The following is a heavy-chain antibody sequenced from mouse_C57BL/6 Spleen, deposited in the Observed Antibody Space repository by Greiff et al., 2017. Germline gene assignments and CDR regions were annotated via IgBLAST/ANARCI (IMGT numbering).Heavy chain of an antibody. Sequence: VQLQQSGAELVRPGASVTLSCKASGYTFTDYEMHWVKQTPVHGLEWIGAIDPETGGTAYNQKFKGKAILTADQSSSTAYMELRSLTSEYSAVYYCTRSRAYYGSSHDYWGQGTTLTVSS. CDR3: TRSRAYYGSSHDY. J-gene: IGHJ2*01. CDR2: IDPETGGT. V-gene: IGHV1-15*01. D-gene: IGHD1-1*01. CDR1: GYTFTDYE.